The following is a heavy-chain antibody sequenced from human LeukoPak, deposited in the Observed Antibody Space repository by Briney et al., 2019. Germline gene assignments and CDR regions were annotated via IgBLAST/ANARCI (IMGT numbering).Heavy chain of an antibody. V-gene: IGHV1-69*10. CDR1: GYTFTGYG. Sequence: ASVKVSCKASGYTFTGYGISWVRQAPGQGLEWMGGIMPILGTANYAQKFQGRVTVTADTSTTTAYMELSSLRSDDTAVYYCARGSRTGWYYFDYWGQGTLVTVSS. CDR2: IMPILGTA. CDR3: ARGSRTGWYYFDY. D-gene: IGHD6-19*01. J-gene: IGHJ4*02.